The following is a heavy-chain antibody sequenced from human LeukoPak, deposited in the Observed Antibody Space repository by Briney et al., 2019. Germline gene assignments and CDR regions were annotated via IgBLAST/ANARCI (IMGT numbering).Heavy chain of an antibody. Sequence: ASVKVSCKASGYTFTSYGISWVRLAPGQGLEWMGGIIPIFGTANYAQKFQGRVTITTDESTSAAYMELSSLRSEDTAVYYCARVGDGYNYWLPFDYWGQGTLVTVSS. CDR1: GYTFTSYG. D-gene: IGHD5-24*01. CDR2: IIPIFGTA. CDR3: ARVGDGYNYWLPFDY. V-gene: IGHV1-69*05. J-gene: IGHJ4*02.